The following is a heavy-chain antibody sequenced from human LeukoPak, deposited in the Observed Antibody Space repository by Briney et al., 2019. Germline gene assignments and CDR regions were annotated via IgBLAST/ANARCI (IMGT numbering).Heavy chain of an antibody. CDR3: ATRLESMVVTPVGIP. V-gene: IGHV1-69-2*01. Sequence: ASVKVSCKVSGYTFTDYYMHWVQQAPGKGLEWMGLVDPEDGETIYAEKFQGRVTITADTSTDTTYMELSSLRSEDTAVYYCATRLESMVVTPVGIPWGQGTLVTVSS. D-gene: IGHD4-23*01. CDR1: GYTFTDYY. CDR2: VDPEDGET. J-gene: IGHJ5*02.